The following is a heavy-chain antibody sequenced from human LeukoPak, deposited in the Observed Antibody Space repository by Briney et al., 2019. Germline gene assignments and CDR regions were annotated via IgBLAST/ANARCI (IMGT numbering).Heavy chain of an antibody. J-gene: IGHJ4*02. CDR1: GFTFSSYG. CDR2: ISYDGSNK. CDR3: AKGSFALDYGDYRVGGDY. Sequence: GGSLRLSCAASGFTFSSYGMHWVRQAPGKGLEWVAVISYDGSNKYYADSVKGRFTISRDSSKNTLYLQMNSLRAEDTAVYYCAKGSFALDYGDYRVGGDYWGQGTLVTVSS. V-gene: IGHV3-30*18. D-gene: IGHD4-17*01.